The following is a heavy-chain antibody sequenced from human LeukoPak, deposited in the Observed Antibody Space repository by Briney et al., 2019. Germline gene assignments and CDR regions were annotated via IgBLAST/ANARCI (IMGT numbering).Heavy chain of an antibody. CDR1: GCTFTNCY. Sequence: GASVKVSCKASGCTFTNCYMHWVRQAPGLGFEWMGWINPKSGGTSYPQKFQGRLTMTRDTSISTAYMELSRLRSDDTAVYYCVPSANYYYFDYWGQGTLVTVSS. CDR3: VPSANYYYFDY. J-gene: IGHJ4*02. D-gene: IGHD4/OR15-4a*01. CDR2: INPKSGGT. V-gene: IGHV1-2*02.